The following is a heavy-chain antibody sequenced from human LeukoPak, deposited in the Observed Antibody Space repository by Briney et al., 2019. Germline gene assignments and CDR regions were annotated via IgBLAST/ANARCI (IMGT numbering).Heavy chain of an antibody. CDR2: INHNGIT. J-gene: IGHJ4*02. Sequence: PSETLSLTCTVSGYSISSGYYWAWIRQPPGKGLDWIGSINHNGITYFNPSLKSRVSISLDTSKNQFSLKLSSVTAADTAVYYCARSTIFGVAPYYFDYWGQGTLVTVSS. V-gene: IGHV4-38-2*02. D-gene: IGHD3-3*01. CDR3: ARSTIFGVAPYYFDY. CDR1: GYSISSGYY.